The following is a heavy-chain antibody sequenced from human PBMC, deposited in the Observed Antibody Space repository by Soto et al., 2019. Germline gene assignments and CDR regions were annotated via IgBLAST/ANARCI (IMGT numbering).Heavy chain of an antibody. V-gene: IGHV3-21*01. D-gene: IGHD2-21*02. CDR2: ISSSSSYI. J-gene: IGHJ3*02. Sequence: GGSLRLSCAASGFTFSSYSMYWVRQAPGKGLEWVSSISSSSSYIYYADSVKGRFTISRDNAKNSLYLQMNSLRAEDTAVYYCAREWRWHCGGDCYSEAFDIWGQGTMVTV. CDR3: AREWRWHCGGDCYSEAFDI. CDR1: GFTFSSYS.